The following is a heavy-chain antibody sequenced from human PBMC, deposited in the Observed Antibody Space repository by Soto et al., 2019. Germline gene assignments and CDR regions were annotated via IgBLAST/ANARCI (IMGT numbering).Heavy chain of an antibody. CDR2: VWHDGDIK. V-gene: IGHV3-33*01. J-gene: IGHJ4*02. Sequence: QVQLVESGGGVVQPGRSLRLSCAASGFPLSTHVMHWVRQAPGKGLEWVAVVWHDGDIKYYADSVKGRFSISRDNPNNMLYLQMNSLRAEDTALYYCAREFRTGTVDYWGQGTLVTVSS. CDR1: GFPLSTHV. D-gene: IGHD1-1*01. CDR3: AREFRTGTVDY.